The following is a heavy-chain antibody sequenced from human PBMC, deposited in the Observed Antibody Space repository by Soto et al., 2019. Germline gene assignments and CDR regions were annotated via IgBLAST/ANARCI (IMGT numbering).Heavy chain of an antibody. CDR1: GVSVSTNSAT. D-gene: IGHD6-13*01. CDR3: ARVIGNSWLVF. J-gene: IGHJ4*02. V-gene: IGHV6-1*01. Sequence: SQTLSLTCAISGVSVSTNSATWDWTRQSPSRGLEWLGRTYYRSNCFNGYAVFVNGRITINPDTSNNQFSLPLNSVTPDATALCYCARVIGNSWLVFWGQRTLVIVSS. CDR2: TYYRSNCFN.